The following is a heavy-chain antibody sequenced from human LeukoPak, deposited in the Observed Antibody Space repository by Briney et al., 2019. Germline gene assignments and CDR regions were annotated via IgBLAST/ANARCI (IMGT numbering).Heavy chain of an antibody. CDR2: INSDESTT. J-gene: IGHJ4*02. V-gene: IGHV3-74*01. Sequence: PGGSLRLSCAASGFTFSSYWMHWVRQAPGKGLVWVSRINSDESTTSYADSVKGRFAISRDNAKNTLYLQMNSLRVEDTAVYYRARAMAGRNFDYWGQGTLVTVSS. D-gene: IGHD6-19*01. CDR3: ARAMAGRNFDY. CDR1: GFTFSSYW.